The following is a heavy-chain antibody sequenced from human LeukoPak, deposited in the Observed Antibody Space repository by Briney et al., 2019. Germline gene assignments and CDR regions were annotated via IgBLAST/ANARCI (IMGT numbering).Heavy chain of an antibody. CDR1: GFTFSNAW. CDR3: TTDWARYCSSTSCVDP. V-gene: IGHV3-15*01. CDR2: IKSKTDGGTT. D-gene: IGHD2-2*01. J-gene: IGHJ5*02. Sequence: GGSLRLSCAASGFTFSNAWMSWVRQAPGKGLEWVGRIKSKTDGGTTDYAAPVKGRFTISRDDSKNTLYLQMNSLKTGDTAVYYCTTDWARYCSSTSCVDPWGQGTLVTVSS.